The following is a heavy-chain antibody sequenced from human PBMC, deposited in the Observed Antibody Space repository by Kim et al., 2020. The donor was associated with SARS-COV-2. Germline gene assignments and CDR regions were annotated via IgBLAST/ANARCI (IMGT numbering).Heavy chain of an antibody. CDR1: GGSISSGGYY. CDR3: AREPRGYCSSTSCQQGHYYYYYGMDV. D-gene: IGHD2-2*01. CDR2: IYYSGST. Sequence: SETLSLTCTVSGGSISSGGYYWSWIRQHPGKGLEWIGYIYYSGSTYYNPSLKSRVTISVDTSKNQFSLKLSSVTAAATAVYYCAREPRGYCSSTSCQQGHYYYYYGMDVWGQGTTVTVSS. V-gene: IGHV4-31*03. J-gene: IGHJ6*02.